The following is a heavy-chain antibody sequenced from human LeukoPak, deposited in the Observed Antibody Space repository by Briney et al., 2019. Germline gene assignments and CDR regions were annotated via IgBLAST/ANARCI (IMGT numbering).Heavy chain of an antibody. Sequence: PGRSLRLSCAASGFTFSSYGMHWVRQAPGKGLEWVAVIWYDGSNKYYADSVKGRFTTSRDNSKNTLYLQMNSLRAEDTAVYYCARGGIAAAGKIFDYWGQGTLVTVSS. D-gene: IGHD6-13*01. CDR2: IWYDGSNK. V-gene: IGHV3-33*01. J-gene: IGHJ4*02. CDR3: ARGGIAAAGKIFDY. CDR1: GFTFSSYG.